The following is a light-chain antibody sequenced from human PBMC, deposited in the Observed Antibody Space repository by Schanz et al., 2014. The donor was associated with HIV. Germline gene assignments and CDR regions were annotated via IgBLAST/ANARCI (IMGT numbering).Light chain of an antibody. CDR2: DNN. J-gene: IGLJ2*01. CDR1: AFNIGHYS. CDR3: GTWDSTLSAVV. Sequence: QSVLTQPPSMSAAPGQRVTISCSGSAFNIGHYSVSWYQQFPGTVPKLLIYDNNERPSDIPDRFSGSKTGTSATLVIIGLQTGDEADYYCGTWDSTLSAVVFGGGTKLTVL. V-gene: IGLV1-51*01.